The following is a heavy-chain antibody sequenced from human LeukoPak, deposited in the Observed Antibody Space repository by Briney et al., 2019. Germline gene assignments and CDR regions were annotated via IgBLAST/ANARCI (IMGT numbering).Heavy chain of an antibody. Sequence: SETLSLTCAVYGGSFSGYYWSWIRQPPGKGLEWIGEINHSGSTNYNPSLKSRVTISVDTSKNQFSLKLSSVTAADTAVYYCARGAAPRGLASTFDYWGQGTLVTVSS. CDR2: INHSGST. CDR3: ARGAAPRGLASTFDY. V-gene: IGHV4-34*01. J-gene: IGHJ4*02. CDR1: GGSFSGYY. D-gene: IGHD6-13*01.